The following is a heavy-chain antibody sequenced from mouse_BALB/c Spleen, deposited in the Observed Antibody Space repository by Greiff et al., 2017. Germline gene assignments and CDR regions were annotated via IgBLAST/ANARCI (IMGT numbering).Heavy chain of an antibody. CDR1: GFSLTSYD. CDR3: VREYGNYRDYYAMDY. J-gene: IGHJ4*01. Sequence: QVQLKESGPGLVAPSQSLSITCTVSGFSLTSYDISWIRQPPGKGLEWLGVIWTGGGTNYNSAFMSRLSISKDNSKSQVFLKMNSLQTDDTAIYYCVREYGNYRDYYAMDYWGQGTSVTVSS. V-gene: IGHV2-9-2*01. CDR2: IWTGGGT. D-gene: IGHD2-10*02.